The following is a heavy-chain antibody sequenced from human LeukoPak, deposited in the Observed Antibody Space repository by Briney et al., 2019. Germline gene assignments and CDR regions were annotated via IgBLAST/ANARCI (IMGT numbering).Heavy chain of an antibody. CDR1: GFTVSSNY. J-gene: IGHJ5*02. V-gene: IGHV3-53*01. CDR3: ARDICSGGGCYWFDP. CDR2: IYSGGST. Sequence: GGSLRLSCAASGFTVSSNYMSWVRQAPGKGLEWVSVIYSGGSTYYAVSVKGRFTISRDNSKNTLYLQMNSLRAEDTAVYYCARDICSGGGCYWFDPWGQGTLVTVSS. D-gene: IGHD2-15*01.